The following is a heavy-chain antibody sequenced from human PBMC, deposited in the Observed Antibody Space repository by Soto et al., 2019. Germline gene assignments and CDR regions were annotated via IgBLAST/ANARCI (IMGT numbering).Heavy chain of an antibody. CDR3: AKGPPIDT. CDR2: IFHSGST. J-gene: IGHJ5*02. CDR1: GDSISSSHW. V-gene: IGHV4-4*02. Sequence: QVQLQESGPGLVKPSGTLSLTCTVSGDSISSSHWWSWVRQPPGKGLEWIGEIFHSGSTNYNPSRKRRITMPVGKSKKQFALRLTSVTAADTAVYYCAKGPPIDTWGQGTLVTVSS.